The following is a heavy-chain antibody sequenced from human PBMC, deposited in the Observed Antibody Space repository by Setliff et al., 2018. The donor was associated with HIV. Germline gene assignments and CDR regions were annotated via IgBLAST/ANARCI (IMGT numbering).Heavy chain of an antibody. CDR1: GYSFSSYG. J-gene: IGHJ3*02. Sequence: ASVKVSCKASGYSFSSYGIGWVRLAPGQGLEWMGWMSTDNSDTNYAQKVQGTVTMTTDTGTRTAYMALRSLRSDDTAMYYCARMRGGQNIRGGAFDIWGEGTMVTVSS. CDR2: MSTDNSDT. D-gene: IGHD2-15*01. V-gene: IGHV1-18*01. CDR3: ARMRGGQNIRGGAFDI.